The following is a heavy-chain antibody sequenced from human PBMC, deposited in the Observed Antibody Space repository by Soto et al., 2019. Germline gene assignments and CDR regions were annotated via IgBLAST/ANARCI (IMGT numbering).Heavy chain of an antibody. CDR1: GGSVSSGSYY. V-gene: IGHV4-61*01. CDR3: ARDMSKPGNGGNPPALGY. D-gene: IGHD2-15*01. J-gene: IGHJ4*02. Sequence: PSETLSLTCTVSGGSVSSGSYYWSWIRQPPGKGLEWIGYIYYSGSTNYNPSLKSRVTISVDTSKNQFSLKLSSVTAADTAVYYCARDMSKPGNGGNPPALGYWGQGTLVTVSS. CDR2: IYYSGST.